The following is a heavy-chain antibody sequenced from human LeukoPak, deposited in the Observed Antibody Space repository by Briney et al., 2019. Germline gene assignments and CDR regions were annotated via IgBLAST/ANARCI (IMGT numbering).Heavy chain of an antibody. V-gene: IGHV3-23*01. CDR3: ARVLSIGFHYDY. CDR1: GFTFSSLA. D-gene: IGHD3-22*01. CDR2: ISGSGDAT. Sequence: GGSLRLSCTASGFTFSSLAMHWIRQAPGKGLEWVSGISGSGDATYYADSVRGRFIVSRDNSKNTLYLQMSSLRAEDTALYFCARVLSIGFHYDYWGPGTLVTVSS. J-gene: IGHJ4*02.